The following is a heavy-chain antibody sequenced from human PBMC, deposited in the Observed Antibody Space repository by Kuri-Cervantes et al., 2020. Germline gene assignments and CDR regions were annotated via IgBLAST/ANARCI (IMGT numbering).Heavy chain of an antibody. V-gene: IGHV4-61*02. J-gene: IGHJ6*02. CDR3: ARCPYYYGSGSYLDYYYYYGMDV. D-gene: IGHD3-10*01. CDR1: GGSISSGSYY. Sequence: TLSLTCTVSGGSISSGSYYWSWIRQPAGKGLEWIGRIYTSGSTNYNPSLKSRVTISVDTSKNQFSLKLSSVTAADTAVYYCARCPYYYGSGSYLDYYYYYGMDVWGQGTTVTVSS. CDR2: IYTSGST.